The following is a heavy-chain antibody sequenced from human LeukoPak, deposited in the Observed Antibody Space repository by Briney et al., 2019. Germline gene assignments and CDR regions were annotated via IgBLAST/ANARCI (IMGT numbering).Heavy chain of an antibody. CDR3: ARAAYSSLYFDY. CDR2: IYHSGST. J-gene: IGHJ4*02. V-gene: IGHV4-59*12. D-gene: IGHD6-13*01. Sequence: PSETLSLTCTVSGGSISSYYWSWIRQPPGKGLEWIGYIYHSGSTYYNPSLKSRVTISVDRSKNQFSLKLSSVTAADTAVYYCARAAYSSLYFDYWGQGTLVTVSS. CDR1: GGSISSYY.